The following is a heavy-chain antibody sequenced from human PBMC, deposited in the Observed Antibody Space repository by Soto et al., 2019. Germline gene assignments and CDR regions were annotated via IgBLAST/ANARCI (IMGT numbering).Heavy chain of an antibody. V-gene: IGHV1-46*02. CDR1: GYSFNSYY. CDR2: INTSGAST. D-gene: IGHD3-10*01. Sequence: QVQLVQSGAEVKKPGASVKVACKASGYSFNSYYMHWVRQAPGQGPEWMGVINTSGASTSYAQKLQGRVTMTRDTSTSTVCMELSSLRSEDTALYYCDSDYNAYQRQHVFDIWGQGTLVTVSS. CDR3: DSDYNAYQRQHVFDI. J-gene: IGHJ3*02.